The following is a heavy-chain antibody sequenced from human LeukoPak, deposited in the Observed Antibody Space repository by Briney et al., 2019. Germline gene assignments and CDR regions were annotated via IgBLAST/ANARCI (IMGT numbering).Heavy chain of an antibody. V-gene: IGHV3-7*01. CDR3: ARDESRDGYNLFDY. J-gene: IGHJ4*02. CDR2: IKQDGSEK. Sequence: PGGSLRLSCAASGFTFSSYAMSWVRQAPGKGLEWVANIKQDGSEKYYVDSVKGRFTISRDNAKNSLYLQMNSLRAEDTAVYYCARDESRDGYNLFDYWGQGTLVTVSS. D-gene: IGHD5-24*01. CDR1: GFTFSSYA.